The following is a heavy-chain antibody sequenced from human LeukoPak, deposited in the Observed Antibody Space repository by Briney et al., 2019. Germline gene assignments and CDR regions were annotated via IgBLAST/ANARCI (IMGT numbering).Heavy chain of an antibody. CDR2: ITTSGTVT. V-gene: IGHV3-48*03. J-gene: IGHJ4*02. Sequence: GGSLRHSCAASEFTFQNYRMNWVRQAPGRGLEWISHITTSGTVTYYAESVKGRFTISIDNAKNSLYLQMNSLRAEDTAVYYCARCAGLYDSRGHMDCWGQGTLVTVSS. D-gene: IGHD3-22*01. CDR3: ARCAGLYDSRGHMDC. CDR1: EFTFQNYR.